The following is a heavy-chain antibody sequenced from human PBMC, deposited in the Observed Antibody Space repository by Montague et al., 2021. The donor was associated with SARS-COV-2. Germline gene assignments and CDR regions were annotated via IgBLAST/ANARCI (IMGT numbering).Heavy chain of an antibody. Sequence: SETLSLTCTVSSDPINSYYWGWIRQPPGKRLEWLGYVYSSGTTNYNPPLNSRIAISVDTSKNQFSLRLDSVTAADTAIYYCATLTQSNGDFWGQGALVTVS. D-gene: IGHD4/OR15-4a*01. CDR1: SDPINSYY. J-gene: IGHJ4*02. CDR3: ATLTQSNGDF. V-gene: IGHV4-4*08. CDR2: VYSSGTT.